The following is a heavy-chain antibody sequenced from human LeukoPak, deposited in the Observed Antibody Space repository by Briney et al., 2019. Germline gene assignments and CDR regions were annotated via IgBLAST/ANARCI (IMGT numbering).Heavy chain of an antibody. CDR3: ARGVNYNDRSGYDY. Sequence: GESLKISCKGSGYSFPSYWIAWVRQMPGKALDWWGIIYPGDSDTRYSPSFQGQVTISADKSISTAYLQWSSLKASDTAMYYCARGVNYNDRSGYDYWGQGTLVTVSS. CDR2: IYPGDSDT. CDR1: GYSFPSYW. D-gene: IGHD3-22*01. J-gene: IGHJ4*02. V-gene: IGHV5-51*01.